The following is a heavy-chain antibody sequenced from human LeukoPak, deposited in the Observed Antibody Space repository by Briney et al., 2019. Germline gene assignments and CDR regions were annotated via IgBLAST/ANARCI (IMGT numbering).Heavy chain of an antibody. CDR2: FSSRKNIV. CDR3: AKDGYSYGYAYYFDY. D-gene: IGHD5-18*01. CDR1: GFSFDNYG. J-gene: IGHJ4*02. V-gene: IGHV3-48*01. Sequence: GGSLRLSCVTSGFSFDNYGMSWVRRAPGKGLEWISYFSSRKNIVNYADSVKGRFTISRDNSKNTLYLQMNSLRAEDTAVYYCAKDGYSYGYAYYFDYWGQGTLVTVST.